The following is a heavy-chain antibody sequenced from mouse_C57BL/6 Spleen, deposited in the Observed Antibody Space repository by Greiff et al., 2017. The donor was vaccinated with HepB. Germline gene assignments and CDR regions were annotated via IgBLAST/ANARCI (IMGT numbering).Heavy chain of an antibody. Sequence: DVKLVESGGDLVKPGGSLKLSCAASGFTFSSYGMSWVRQTPDKRLEWVATISSGGSYTYYPDSVKGRFTISRDNAKNTLYLQMSSLKSEDTAMYYCARHFTTVVATEAMDYWGQGTSVTVSS. CDR1: GFTFSSYG. D-gene: IGHD1-1*01. J-gene: IGHJ4*01. CDR2: ISSGGSYT. CDR3: ARHFTTVVATEAMDY. V-gene: IGHV5-6*02.